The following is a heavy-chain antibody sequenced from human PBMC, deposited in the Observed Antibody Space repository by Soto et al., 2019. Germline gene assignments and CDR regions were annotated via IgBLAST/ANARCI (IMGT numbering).Heavy chain of an antibody. D-gene: IGHD3-9*01. Sequence: EVQLLESGGGLVQPGGSLRLSCAASGFSFSSYAMSWVRQAPGKGLEWVSGISGSGGSTYYADSVKGRFTISRDNSKNTVYLQANSLRAEDTAVYYCAKASYDILTGYSPDSWGQGTLVTVSS. V-gene: IGHV3-23*01. CDR1: GFSFSSYA. CDR3: AKASYDILTGYSPDS. J-gene: IGHJ4*02. CDR2: ISGSGGST.